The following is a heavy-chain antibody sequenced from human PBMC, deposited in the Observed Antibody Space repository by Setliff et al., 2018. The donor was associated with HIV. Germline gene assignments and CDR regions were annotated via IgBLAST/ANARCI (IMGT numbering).Heavy chain of an antibody. Sequence: AGESLKISCKTSGYEFYGWWIGWVRQKPGKGLEWMGIIYPDDSNTRYSPSFRGQVTISADMSISTAYLQWSSLQASDTAMYYCVRYSGSSYRSNWFDPWGQGTLVTVSS. CDR2: IYPDDSNT. D-gene: IGHD1-26*01. CDR3: VRYSGSSYRSNWFDP. J-gene: IGHJ5*02. CDR1: GYEFYGWW. V-gene: IGHV5-51*01.